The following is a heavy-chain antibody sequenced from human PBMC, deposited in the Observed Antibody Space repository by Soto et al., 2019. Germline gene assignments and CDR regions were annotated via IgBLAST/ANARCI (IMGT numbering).Heavy chain of an antibody. J-gene: IGHJ4*01. CDR1: GFTFSSHA. CDR2: ISGSAYKT. V-gene: IGHV3-23*01. D-gene: IGHD4-17*01. Sequence: EVQLLESGGDLVQPGGSLRLSCAVSGFTFSSHAMSWVRRAPGKGLEWVSGISGSAYKTHYADSVKGRFTISRDNSKNTLSLQMNSLRAEDTAVYYCAKDHSESDDYGDDWVYFDNWGRRTLVTVSS. CDR3: AKDHSESDDYGDDWVYFDN.